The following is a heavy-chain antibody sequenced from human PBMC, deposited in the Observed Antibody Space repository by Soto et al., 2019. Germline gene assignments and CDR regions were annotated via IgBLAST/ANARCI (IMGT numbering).Heavy chain of an antibody. CDR2: INAGNGNT. V-gene: IGHV1-3*01. J-gene: IGHJ6*03. CDR3: ARDGYSYGTVWYYYYYMDV. CDR1: GYTFTSYA. D-gene: IGHD5-18*01. Sequence: ASVKVSGKASGYTFTSYAMHWVRQAPGQRLEWMGWINAGNGNTKYSQKFQGRVTITRDTSASTAYMELSSLRSEDTAVYYCARDGYSYGTVWYYYYYMDVWGKGTTVTVSS.